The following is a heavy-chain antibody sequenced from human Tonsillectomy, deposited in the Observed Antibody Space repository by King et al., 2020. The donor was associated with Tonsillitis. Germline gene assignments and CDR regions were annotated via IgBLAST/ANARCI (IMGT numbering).Heavy chain of an antibody. D-gene: IGHD4-17*01. CDR2: INHSGST. Sequence: VQLQQWGAGLLKPSETLSLTCAVYSGSFSGYYWSWIRQPPGKGLEWIGEINHSGSTNYNPSLKSRVTISVDTSKNQFSLKLSPVTAADTAVYYCARGYGDYPYYFDFWGQGTLVTVSS. J-gene: IGHJ4*02. V-gene: IGHV4-34*01. CDR3: ARGYGDYPYYFDF. CDR1: SGSFSGYY.